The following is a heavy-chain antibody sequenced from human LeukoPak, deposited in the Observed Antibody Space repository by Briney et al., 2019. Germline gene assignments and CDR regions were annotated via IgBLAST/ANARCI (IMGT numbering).Heavy chain of an antibody. D-gene: IGHD3-16*01. CDR1: GASISSGSYY. CDR2: IYTSGST. V-gene: IGHV4-61*02. Sequence: SETLSLTCTVSGASISSGSYYWNWIRQPAGKGLEWIGRIYTSGSTNFNPSLKSRVTISVDTSKNQFSLKLSSVTAADTAVYYCARDPAYDYVWGSPTGVDIWGQGTMVTVSS. J-gene: IGHJ3*02. CDR3: ARDPAYDYVWGSPTGVDI.